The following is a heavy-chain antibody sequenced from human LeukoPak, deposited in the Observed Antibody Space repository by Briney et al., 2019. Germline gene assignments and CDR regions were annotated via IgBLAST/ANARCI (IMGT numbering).Heavy chain of an antibody. CDR1: GGSFSGYY. J-gene: IGHJ4*02. Sequence: SETLSLTCAVYGGSFSGYYWSWIRQPPGKGLEWIGEINHSGSTNYNPSLKSRVTISVDTSKNQFSLKLSSVTAADTAVYYCARGSRIPTTRIAAAGRGGPAYYWGQGTLVTVSS. CDR3: ARGSRIPTTRIAAAGRGGPAYY. V-gene: IGHV4-34*01. D-gene: IGHD6-13*01. CDR2: INHSGST.